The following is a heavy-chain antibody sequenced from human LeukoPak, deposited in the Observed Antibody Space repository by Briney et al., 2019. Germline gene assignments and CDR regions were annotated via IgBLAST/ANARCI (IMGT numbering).Heavy chain of an antibody. CDR2: ISGTGTTI. J-gene: IGHJ6*02. CDR3: VRSYGMDV. CDR1: GFIFSRYE. D-gene: IGHD3-16*01. V-gene: IGHV3-48*03. Sequence: PGGSLRLSCTPSGFIFSRYEMHWVRQAPGKGLEWISYISGTGTTISYADSVKGRSTISRDNANNSLYLQLNSLRAEDTALYYCVRSYGMDVWGQGTTVTVSS.